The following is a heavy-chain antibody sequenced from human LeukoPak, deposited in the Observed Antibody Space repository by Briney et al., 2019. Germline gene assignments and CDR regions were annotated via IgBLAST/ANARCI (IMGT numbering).Heavy chain of an antibody. CDR2: ISSTSTYI. CDR1: GFTFRSYS. D-gene: IGHD6-13*01. CDR3: AKCSSSWSEYFQH. V-gene: IGHV3-23*01. Sequence: PGGSLRLSCAASGFTFRSYSMNWVRQAPGKGLEWVSAISSTSTYIFYADSVKGRFTISRDNSRNTLYLQMNSLRAEDTAVYYCAKCSSSWSEYFQHWGQGTLVTVSS. J-gene: IGHJ1*01.